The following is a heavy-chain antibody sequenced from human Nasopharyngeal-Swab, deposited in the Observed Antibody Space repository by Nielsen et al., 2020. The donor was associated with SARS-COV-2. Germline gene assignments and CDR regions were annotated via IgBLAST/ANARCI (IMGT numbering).Heavy chain of an antibody. J-gene: IGHJ5*02. V-gene: IGHV1-18*01. Sequence: ASVKVSCKASGYTFTSYGNSWVRQAPGQGLEWMGWISAYNGNTNYAQKLQGRVTMTTDTSTSTAYMELRSLRSDDTAVYYCARALDYVWGSYRHNWFDPWGQGTLVTVSS. CDR1: GYTFTSYG. CDR2: ISAYNGNT. CDR3: ARALDYVWGSYRHNWFDP. D-gene: IGHD3-16*02.